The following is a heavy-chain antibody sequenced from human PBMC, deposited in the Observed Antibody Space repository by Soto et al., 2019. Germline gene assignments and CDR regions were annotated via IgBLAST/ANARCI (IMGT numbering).Heavy chain of an antibody. CDR1: GFTFSSYS. D-gene: IGHD3-9*01. V-gene: IGHV3-48*01. CDR2: ISSSSSTI. CDR3: ARDYDILTGLFDY. Sequence: PVGSLRLSCAASGFTFSSYSMNWVRQAPGKGLEWVSYISSSSSTIYYADSVKGRFTISRDNAKNSLYLQMNSLRAEDTAVYYCARDYDILTGLFDYWGQGTLVTVSS. J-gene: IGHJ4*02.